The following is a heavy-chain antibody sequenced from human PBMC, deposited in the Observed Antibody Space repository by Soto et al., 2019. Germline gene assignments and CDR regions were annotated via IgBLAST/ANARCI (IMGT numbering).Heavy chain of an antibody. J-gene: IGHJ5*02. V-gene: IGHV4-59*12. CDR2: IDYCGST. CDR3: ARVPGP. Sequence: SETLSLTCTVSGGSISGYYWSWIRQPPGKRLEWIGYIDYCGSTNYNPSLKSRVTISVDTSKNQFSLKLSSVTAADTAVYYCARVPGPWGQGSLVT. CDR1: GGSISGYY.